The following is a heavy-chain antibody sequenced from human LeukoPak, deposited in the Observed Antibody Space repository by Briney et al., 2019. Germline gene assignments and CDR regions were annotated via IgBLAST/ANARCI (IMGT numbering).Heavy chain of an antibody. CDR3: AREPYYYDSNGAYYFDY. D-gene: IGHD3-22*01. J-gene: IGHJ4*02. Sequence: GGALRLSCAASGFTFYDYGMSWGRQAAGKGLEWVWGINWNGGRTVYADSVKGRLNISRDNAKKSPYLQMNSLRAEDKALYYCAREPYYYDSNGAYYFDYWGQGTLVTVSS. CDR1: GFTFYDYG. CDR2: INWNGGRT. V-gene: IGHV3-20*04.